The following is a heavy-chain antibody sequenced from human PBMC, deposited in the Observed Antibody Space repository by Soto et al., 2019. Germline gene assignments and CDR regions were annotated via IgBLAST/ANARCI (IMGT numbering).Heavy chain of an antibody. CDR1: GYSFTDYK. D-gene: IGHD4-17*01. Sequence: QGQLLQSGAEVKKPGASVKVSCKTSGYSFTDYKLHWVRQAPGQGLEWMGWVDPNGGGSNSAQKFQGSVHMTWDTSITTAYLDLTRLTTNDPATYFCATWVDYGDFEGFDFWGQGTLVTVSS. CDR2: VDPNGGGS. J-gene: IGHJ4*02. CDR3: ATWVDYGDFEGFDF. V-gene: IGHV1-2*04.